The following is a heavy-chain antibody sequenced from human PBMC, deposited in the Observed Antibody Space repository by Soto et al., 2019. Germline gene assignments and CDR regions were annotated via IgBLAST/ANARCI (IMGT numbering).Heavy chain of an antibody. V-gene: IGHV1-18*01. D-gene: IGHD2-15*01. CDR1: GYTFTRYG. CDR3: AREGFCSSGSCALYSHDYFGMDV. J-gene: IGHJ6*02. Sequence: QVQLVQAGAEVKKPGASVKVSCKASGYTFTRYGISWVRQAPGQGLEWMGWISAYNSNTKYAQKFQGRVTMTTDTSTRTAYMELRSLTSDDTALYYCAREGFCSSGSCALYSHDYFGMDVWGQGTTVTVSS. CDR2: ISAYNSNT.